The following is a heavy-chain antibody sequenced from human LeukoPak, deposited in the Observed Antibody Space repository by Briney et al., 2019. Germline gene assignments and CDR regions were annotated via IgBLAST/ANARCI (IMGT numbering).Heavy chain of an antibody. CDR2: INQDGSDI. J-gene: IGHJ4*02. D-gene: IGHD3-16*02. V-gene: IGHV3-7*01. CDR1: GFTFSSYW. CDR3: ARAARDYDYVWGTYRYPYYFDY. Sequence: PGGSLRLSCAASGFTFSSYWFSWVRQSPGQGLEWVANINQDGSDIYYVNSLKGRFTISRDNAKNSLYLQMNSLRAEDTAVYYCARAARDYDYVWGTYRYPYYFDYWGQGTLVTVSS.